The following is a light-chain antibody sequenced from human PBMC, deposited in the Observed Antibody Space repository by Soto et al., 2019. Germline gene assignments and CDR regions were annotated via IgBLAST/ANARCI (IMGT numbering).Light chain of an antibody. J-gene: IGLJ3*02. CDR2: RNN. Sequence: QSVLTQPPSASGTPGQRVTISCSGSSSNIGGNYVSWYKQLPGTAPRLLIYRNNQRPSGVPDRFSGSESGTSASLAISGLRSEDEADYYCAAWDDSLSGWVFGGGTKLTVL. CDR1: SSNIGGNY. V-gene: IGLV1-47*01. CDR3: AAWDDSLSGWV.